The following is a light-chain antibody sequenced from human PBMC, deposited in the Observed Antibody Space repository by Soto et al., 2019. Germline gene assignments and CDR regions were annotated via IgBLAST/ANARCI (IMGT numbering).Light chain of an antibody. CDR2: KVS. CDR1: QSLLYSDGNTY. J-gene: IGKJ1*01. V-gene: IGKV2-30*01. CDR3: MQGTHWPWT. Sequence: DVVMTQSPLSLPVTLGQPASISCWSSQSLLYSDGNTYLTWSQQRPGQSPRRLIYKVSNRDSGVPDRFSGSGSGTDFTLTISRVEAEDVGVYFCMQGTHWPWTFGQGTKVEIK.